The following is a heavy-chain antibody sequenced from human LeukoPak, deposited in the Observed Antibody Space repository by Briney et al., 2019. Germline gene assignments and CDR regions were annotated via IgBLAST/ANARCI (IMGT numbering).Heavy chain of an antibody. CDR2: INHSGST. CDR1: GGSFSGYY. Sequence: SETLSLTCAVYGGSFSGYYWSWIRQPPGKGLEWIGEINHSGSTNYNPSLKSRVTISVDTSKNQFSLKLSSVTAADTAVYYCARIMYSSGWSRGYYYYGMDVWGQGTTVTVSS. D-gene: IGHD6-19*01. CDR3: ARIMYSSGWSRGYYYYGMDV. J-gene: IGHJ6*02. V-gene: IGHV4-34*01.